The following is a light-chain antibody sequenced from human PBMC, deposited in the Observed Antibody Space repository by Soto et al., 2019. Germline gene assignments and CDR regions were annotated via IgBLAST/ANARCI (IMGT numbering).Light chain of an antibody. J-gene: IGKJ2*01. CDR2: GAF. CDR3: QHCDNSRYT. Sequence: EVVLTQSPGTLSLSPGERATLSCRASQSVRTSDVTWYQHQPGQAPRLLIYGAFNRATDIPDRFSGSGSGTDFTLTISRLEAEDFAVYYYQHCDNSRYTFGQGTRLEIK. V-gene: IGKV3-20*01. CDR1: QSVRTSD.